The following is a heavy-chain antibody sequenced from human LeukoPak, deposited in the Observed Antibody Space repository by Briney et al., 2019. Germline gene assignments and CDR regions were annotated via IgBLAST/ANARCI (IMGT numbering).Heavy chain of an antibody. CDR2: TSTSGSTK. Sequence: GGSLRLSCAASGFTFSSYEMDWVRQAPGKGLEWVSYTSTSGSTKYYADSVKGRFTISRDNTKNSLYLQMNSLRAEDTAVYYCARSLLGVAYGDYYYGMDVWGQGTTVTVSS. J-gene: IGHJ6*02. CDR1: GFTFSSYE. CDR3: ARSLLGVAYGDYYYGMDV. V-gene: IGHV3-48*03. D-gene: IGHD3-10*01.